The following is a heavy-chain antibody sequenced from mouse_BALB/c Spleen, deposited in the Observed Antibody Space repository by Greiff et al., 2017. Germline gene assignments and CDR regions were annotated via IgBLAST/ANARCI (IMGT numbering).Heavy chain of an antibody. V-gene: IGHV3-2*02. Sequence: EVQLQESGPGLVKPSQSLSLTCTVTGYSITSDYAWNWIRQFPGNKLEWMGYISYSGSTSYNPSLKSRISITRDTSKNQFFLQLNSVTTEDTAPYYCARGDLLWLRRYWYFDVWGAGTTVTVSS. CDR1: GYSITSDYA. CDR3: ARGDLLWLRRYWYFDV. J-gene: IGHJ1*01. D-gene: IGHD2-2*01. CDR2: ISYSGST.